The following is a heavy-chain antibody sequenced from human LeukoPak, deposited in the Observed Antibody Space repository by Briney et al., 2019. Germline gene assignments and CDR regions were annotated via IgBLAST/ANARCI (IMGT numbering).Heavy chain of an antibody. CDR2: IHYSRST. V-gene: IGHV4-59*01. Sequence: SETLSLTCSVSGGSISSYYWTWIRQFPGQGLEWIGYIHYSRSTNHNPSLRSRVTMSVDTSRNQFSLKLSSVTAADTAVYFCVRVGGTGHFDDWGQGTLVTVSS. J-gene: IGHJ4*02. CDR3: VRVGGTGHFDD. D-gene: IGHD1-1*01. CDR1: GGSISSYY.